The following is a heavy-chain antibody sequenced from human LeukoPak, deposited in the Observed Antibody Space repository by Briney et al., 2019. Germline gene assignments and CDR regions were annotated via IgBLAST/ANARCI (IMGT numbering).Heavy chain of an antibody. CDR1: GFTFSSYA. CDR2: ISYDGSNK. CDR3: ARAPLVVMDAFDI. D-gene: IGHD3-22*01. Sequence: PGGSLRLSCAASGFTFSSYAMHWVRQAPGKGLEWVAVISYDGSNKYYADSVKGRFTISRDNSKNTLYLQMNSLRAEDTAVYYCARAPLVVMDAFDIWGQGTMVTVSS. V-gene: IGHV3-30-3*01. J-gene: IGHJ3*02.